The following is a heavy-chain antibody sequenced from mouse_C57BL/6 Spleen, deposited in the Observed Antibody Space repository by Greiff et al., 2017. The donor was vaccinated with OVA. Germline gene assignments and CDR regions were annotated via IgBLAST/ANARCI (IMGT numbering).Heavy chain of an antibody. CDR3: ASGSYFDY. J-gene: IGHJ2*01. CDR2: ISYDGSN. CDR1: GYSITSGYY. V-gene: IGHV3-6*01. Sequence: VQLKESGPGLVKPSQSLSLTCSVTGYSITSGYYWNWIRQFPGNKLEWMGYISYDGSNNYNPSLKNRISITRDTSKNQFFLKLNSVTTEDTATYYCASGSYFDYWGQGTTLTVSS. D-gene: IGHD1-1*01.